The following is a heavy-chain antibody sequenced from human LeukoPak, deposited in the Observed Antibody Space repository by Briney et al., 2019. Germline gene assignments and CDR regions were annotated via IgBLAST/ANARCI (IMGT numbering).Heavy chain of an antibody. CDR1: SYTFSSHG. CDR2: INTYIGNT. CDR3: ARRGIDYGGNSYMDV. Sequence: ASVKVSCKASSYTFSSHGISWVRQAPGQGLEWMGWINTYIGNTNYAQKLQGRVTMTTDTSTSTAYMELRSLRSDDTAVYYCARRGIDYGGNSYMDVWGKGTTVTVSS. D-gene: IGHD4-23*01. V-gene: IGHV1-18*01. J-gene: IGHJ6*03.